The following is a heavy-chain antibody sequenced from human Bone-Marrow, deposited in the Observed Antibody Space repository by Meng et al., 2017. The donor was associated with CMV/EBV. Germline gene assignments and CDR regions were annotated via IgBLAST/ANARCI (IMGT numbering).Heavy chain of an antibody. CDR1: GGSFGGYY. CDR2: INHSGST. D-gene: IGHD1-26*01. CDR3: ARGQGSGSYY. J-gene: IGHJ4*02. V-gene: IGHV4-34*01. Sequence: VQLQQWGAGLWKPSETLSLPCAVCGGSFGGYYWSWIRQPPGKGLEWIGEINHSGSTNYNPSLKSRVTISVDTSKNQFSLKLSSVTAADTAVYYCARGQGSGSYYWGQGTLVTVSS.